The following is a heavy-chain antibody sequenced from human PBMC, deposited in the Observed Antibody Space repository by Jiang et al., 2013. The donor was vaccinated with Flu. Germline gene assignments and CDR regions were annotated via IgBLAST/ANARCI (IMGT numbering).Heavy chain of an antibody. D-gene: IGHD1-26*01. CDR2: FDPEDGET. J-gene: IGHJ4*02. V-gene: IGHV1-24*01. CDR3: ATDLANARGWELLRGGY. Sequence: LEWMGGFDPEDGETIYAQKFQGRVTMTEDTSTDTAYMELSSLRSEDTAVYYCATDLANARGWELLRGGYWGQGTLVTVSS.